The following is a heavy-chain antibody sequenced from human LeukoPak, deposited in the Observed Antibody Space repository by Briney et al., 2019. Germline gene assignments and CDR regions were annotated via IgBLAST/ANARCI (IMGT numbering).Heavy chain of an antibody. CDR1: GGSISSYY. CDR3: ARESTITSRLFDY. CDR2: IHYSGSS. J-gene: IGHJ4*02. Sequence: SETLSLTCTVSGGSISSYYWSWIRQPPGKGLEWIGYIHYSGSSNYNSGSTDHNPSLKSRVTISVDTSKNQFSLKLSSVTAADTAVYYCARESTITSRLFDYWGQGTPATVSS. V-gene: IGHV4-59*01. D-gene: IGHD6-6*01.